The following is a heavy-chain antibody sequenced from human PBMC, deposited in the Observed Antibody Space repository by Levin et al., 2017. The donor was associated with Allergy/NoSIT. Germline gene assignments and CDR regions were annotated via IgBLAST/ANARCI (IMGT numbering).Heavy chain of an antibody. CDR2: ISGSGGST. J-gene: IGHJ4*02. D-gene: IGHD4-17*01. CDR1: GFTFSSYA. V-gene: IGHV3-23*01. CDR3: AKDLFGYGDYACLDY. Sequence: GESLKISCAASGFTFSSYAMSWVRQAPGKGLEWVSAISGSGGSTYYADSVKGRFTISRDNSKNTLYLQMNSLRAEDTAVYYCAKDLFGYGDYACLDYWGQGTLVTVSS.